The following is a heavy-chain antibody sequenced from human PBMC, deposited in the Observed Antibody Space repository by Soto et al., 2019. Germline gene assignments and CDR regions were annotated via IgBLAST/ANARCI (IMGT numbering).Heavy chain of an antibody. CDR3: ALSHRVTTDY. V-gene: IGHV3-74*01. Sequence: EVQLVESGGGLVQPGGSLRLSCAASGLTFSSYWMHWVRQAPGKGLVWVSRINSDGSSTNYADSVKGRFTISRDNAKNTLYLQMVSVRAEVTAVSYWALSHRVTTDYWGQGTLVTVSS. J-gene: IGHJ4*02. CDR1: GLTFSSYW. CDR2: INSDGSST. D-gene: IGHD2-21*02.